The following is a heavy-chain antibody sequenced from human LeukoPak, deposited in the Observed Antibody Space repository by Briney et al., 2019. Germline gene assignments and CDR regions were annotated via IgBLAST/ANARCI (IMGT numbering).Heavy chain of an antibody. V-gene: IGHV4-59*08. J-gene: IGHJ3*02. CDR2: IYYSGST. Sequence: KPSETLSLTCTVSGGSISSYYWSWIRQSPGKGLEWIGYIYYSGSTNYNPSLKSRVTISVDTSKTQFSLKLSSVTAADTAVYCCARQRSRLDAFDIWGQGTMVTVSS. CDR1: GGSISSYY. CDR3: ARQRSRLDAFDI.